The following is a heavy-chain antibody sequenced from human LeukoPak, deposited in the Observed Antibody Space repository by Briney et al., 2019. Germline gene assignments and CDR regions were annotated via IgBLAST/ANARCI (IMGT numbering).Heavy chain of an antibody. CDR3: ARRAVTVTTSWGAFDA. CDR2: ISGDSDRT. J-gene: IGHJ3*01. Sequence: PGAPLRLSCAASGFTFSSHVMNWVRQAPGKGLEWISSISGDSDRTFHADSVKGRFTISRDNSKNTLYLQMNSLRAEDTALYYCARRAVTVTTSWGAFDAWGQGTMVTVSS. D-gene: IGHD4-17*01. CDR1: GFTFSSHV. V-gene: IGHV3-23*01.